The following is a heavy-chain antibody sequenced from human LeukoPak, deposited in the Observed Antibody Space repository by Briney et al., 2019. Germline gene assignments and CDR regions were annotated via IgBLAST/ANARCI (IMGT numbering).Heavy chain of an antibody. Sequence: NPSETLSLTCAVSGGSISSSNWWSWVRQPPGKGLEWIGEIYHSGSTNYTPSLKSRVTISVDKSKNQFSLKLSSVTAADTAVYYCARDPLFGGTMVRGVHSTWGQGTLVTVSS. CDR3: ARDPLFGGTMVRGVHST. CDR2: IYHSGST. J-gene: IGHJ5*02. V-gene: IGHV4-4*02. D-gene: IGHD3-10*01. CDR1: GGSISSSNW.